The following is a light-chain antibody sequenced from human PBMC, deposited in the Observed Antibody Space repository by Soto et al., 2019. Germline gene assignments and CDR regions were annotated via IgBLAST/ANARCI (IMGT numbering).Light chain of an antibody. Sequence: QSALTQPPSVSGSPGQSVTISCTGTSTDFVSYNRVSWYQQPPGTAPKLIIYEASNRPSGVPDRFSGSKSGNTASLTISGLQAADEADYCSSYAGSSNVFGTGTKLTVL. V-gene: IGLV2-18*02. CDR2: EAS. CDR3: SSYAGSSNV. CDR1: STDFVSYNR. J-gene: IGLJ1*01.